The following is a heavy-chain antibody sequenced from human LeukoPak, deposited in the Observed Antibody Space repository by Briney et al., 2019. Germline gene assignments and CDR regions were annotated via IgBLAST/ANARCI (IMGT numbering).Heavy chain of an antibody. CDR1: GYTFTSYG. V-gene: IGHV1-18*01. CDR3: ARGFQDIVVVVAATNGYYFDY. J-gene: IGHJ4*02. Sequence: ASVKVSCKASGYTFTSYGISWVRQAPGQGLEWMGWISAYNGNTNYAQKLQGRVTMTTDTSTSTAYMELRSLRSDDTAVYYCARGFQDIVVVVAATNGYYFDYWGQGTLVTVSS. CDR2: ISAYNGNT. D-gene: IGHD2-15*01.